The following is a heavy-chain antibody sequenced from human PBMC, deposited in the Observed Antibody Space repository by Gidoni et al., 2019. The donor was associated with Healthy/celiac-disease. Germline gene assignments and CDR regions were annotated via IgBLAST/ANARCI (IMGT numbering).Heavy chain of an antibody. CDR3: ARVDQTMVARLASYGMDV. V-gene: IGHV3-33*01. J-gene: IGHJ6*02. D-gene: IGHD3-10*01. CDR1: GFTFSPYG. Sequence: QVQLVESGGGVVQPGRSLRLSCVASGFTFSPYGMHWVRQAPGKGLEWVAFIWYDGSNRYYADSVKGRFTISRDDSKNTLYLQIYSLRAEDTAVYYCARVDQTMVARLASYGMDVWGQGTTVTVSS. CDR2: IWYDGSNR.